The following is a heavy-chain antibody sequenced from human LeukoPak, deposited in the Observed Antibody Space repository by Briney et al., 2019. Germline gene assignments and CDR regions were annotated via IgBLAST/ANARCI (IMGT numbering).Heavy chain of an antibody. CDR1: GGSISSNDYY. Sequence: PSQTLSLTCTVSGGSISSNDYYWSWIRQPPGKGLEWIGYMYYSGSTYYNPSLKSRLTISADTSKNQFSLKLRSVTAADTAVYYCARETHDPTLVRGVVDYWGRGTLVTVSS. D-gene: IGHD3-10*01. V-gene: IGHV4-30-4*01. J-gene: IGHJ4*02. CDR3: ARETHDPTLVRGVVDY. CDR2: MYYSGST.